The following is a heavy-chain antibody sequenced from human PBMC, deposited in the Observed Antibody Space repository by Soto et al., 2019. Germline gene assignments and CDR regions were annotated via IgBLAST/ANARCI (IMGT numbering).Heavy chain of an antibody. D-gene: IGHD3-10*01. J-gene: IGHJ3*01. V-gene: IGHV3-23*01. CDR2: ITGSGDAT. CDR3: AKAFNYDSGTKYLAFDV. CDR1: GFTFSNSW. Sequence: GGSLRLSCAASGFTFSNSWMSWVRQAPGKGLEWVSTITGSGDATYYTDSVKGRFTISRDNFRYTLNMQMNNLRAEDTALYYCAKAFNYDSGTKYLAFDVWGQGTMVTVSS.